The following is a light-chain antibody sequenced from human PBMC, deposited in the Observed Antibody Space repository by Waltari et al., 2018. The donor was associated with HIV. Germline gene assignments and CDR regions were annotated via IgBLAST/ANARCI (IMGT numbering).Light chain of an antibody. Sequence: QSALTQPPSASGSPGQSVTIYCPGTSSEVGESNYVSLYQHHPDTVPRLLIYEVTKWPSGVSDHFSGSKSGNTASLTVSGLQPEDEADYYCSSFAGANFRVVVGGGTRLTVL. CDR3: SSFAGANFRVV. CDR2: EVT. J-gene: IGLJ2*01. CDR1: SSEVGESNY. V-gene: IGLV2-8*01.